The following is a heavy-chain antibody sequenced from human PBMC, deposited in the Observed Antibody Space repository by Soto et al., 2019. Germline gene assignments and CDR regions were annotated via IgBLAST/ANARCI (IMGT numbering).Heavy chain of an antibody. V-gene: IGHV4-59*01. CDR1: GGSISSYY. CDR3: ARGYNIHEDWFDP. D-gene: IGHD1-1*01. Sequence: PSETLSLTCTVSGGSISSYYWSWIRQPPGKGLEWIGYIYYSGSTNYNPSLKSRVTISVDTSKNQFSLKLSSATAADTAVYYCARGYNIHEDWFDPWGQGTLVTVSS. J-gene: IGHJ5*02. CDR2: IYYSGST.